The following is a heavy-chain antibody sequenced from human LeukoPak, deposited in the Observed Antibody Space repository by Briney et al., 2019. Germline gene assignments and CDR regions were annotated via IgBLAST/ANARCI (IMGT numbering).Heavy chain of an antibody. Sequence: GGSLRLSCAASGFTFDDYAMHRVRQAPGKGLEWVSGISWNSGSIGYADSVKGRFTISRGNAKNSLYLQMNSLRAEDMALYYCAKEGDTAMAPLDLWGRGTLVTVSS. D-gene: IGHD5-18*01. J-gene: IGHJ2*01. CDR3: AKEGDTAMAPLDL. CDR1: GFTFDDYA. V-gene: IGHV3-9*03. CDR2: ISWNSGSI.